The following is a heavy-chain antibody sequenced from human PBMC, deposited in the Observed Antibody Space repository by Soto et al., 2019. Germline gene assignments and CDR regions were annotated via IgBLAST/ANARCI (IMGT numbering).Heavy chain of an antibody. D-gene: IGHD5-12*01. CDR1: GFTFDDYA. V-gene: IGHV3-9*01. Sequence: GGSLRLSCAASGFTFDDYAMHWVRQAPGKGLEWVSGISWNSGSIGYADSVKGRFTISRDNAKNSLYLQMNSLRAEDTAVYYCAKVVSGYDGLYYYGMDVWGQGTTVTVSS. CDR2: ISWNSGSI. CDR3: AKVVSGYDGLYYYGMDV. J-gene: IGHJ6*02.